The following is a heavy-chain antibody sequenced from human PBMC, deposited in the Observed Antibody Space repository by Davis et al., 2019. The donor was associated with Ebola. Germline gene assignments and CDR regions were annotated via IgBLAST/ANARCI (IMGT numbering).Heavy chain of an antibody. V-gene: IGHV5-51*01. CDR2: IYPADSDT. J-gene: IGHJ4*02. D-gene: IGHD3-3*01. CDR1: GYNFANYW. Sequence: GESLKISCQGSGYNFANYWIGWVRQQPGEGLEWMGTIYPADSDTRYSPSFQGQVTISADKSTNTAYLHWSSLQVPDSAMYYCTRPYWSGGDDGGDYWGRGTLITVSS. CDR3: TRPYWSGGDDGGDY.